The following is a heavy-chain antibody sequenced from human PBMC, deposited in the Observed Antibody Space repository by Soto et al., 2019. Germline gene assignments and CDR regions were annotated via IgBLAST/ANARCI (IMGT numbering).Heavy chain of an antibody. CDR2: IYYSGNT. Sequence: QLQLQESGPGLVKPSEPLSLTCTVSGGSISSSSYYWGWIRQPPGKGLEWIGSIYYSGNTYYTPSLKSRVTISVDTSKNQFSLKLSSVTAADTAVYYCAREGGRYCTGGSCQVDYWGQGTLVTVSS. CDR3: AREGGRYCTGGSCQVDY. CDR1: GGSISSSSYY. V-gene: IGHV4-39*02. D-gene: IGHD2-15*01. J-gene: IGHJ4*02.